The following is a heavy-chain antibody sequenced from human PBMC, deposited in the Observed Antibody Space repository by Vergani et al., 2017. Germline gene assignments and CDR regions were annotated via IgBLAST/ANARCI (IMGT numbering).Heavy chain of an antibody. Sequence: QVQLVQSGPEVKRPGASVKVSCKTSGYTFFNYGVNWIRRAPGQGFEWLGWIRADTGDTKYSERLQDRVTLTPDSSTNTAYMELRSLKSDDTAVYYCARDGTYYYGSGSFYLFDYWGQGTLVTVSS. CDR2: IRADTGDT. CDR3: ARDGTYYYGSGSFYLFDY. J-gene: IGHJ4*02. CDR1: GYTFFNYG. D-gene: IGHD3-10*01. V-gene: IGHV1-18*04.